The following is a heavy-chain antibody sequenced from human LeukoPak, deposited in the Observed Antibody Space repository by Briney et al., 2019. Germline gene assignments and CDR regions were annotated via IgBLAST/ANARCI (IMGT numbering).Heavy chain of an antibody. CDR3: ARDPEFRAAAGIIGLRYYYYYYMDV. J-gene: IGHJ6*03. CDR1: GFTFSSYG. CDR2: IRYDGSNK. Sequence: GGSLRLSCAASGFTFSSYGMHWVRQAPGKGLEWVAFIRYDGSNKYYADSVKGRFTISRDNSKNTLYLQMNSLRAEDTAVYYCARDPEFRAAAGIIGLRYYYYYYMDVWGKGTTVTVSS. D-gene: IGHD6-13*01. V-gene: IGHV3-30*02.